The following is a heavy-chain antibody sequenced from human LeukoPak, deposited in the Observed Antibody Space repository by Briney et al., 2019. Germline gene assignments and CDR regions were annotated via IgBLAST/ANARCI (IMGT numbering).Heavy chain of an antibody. CDR2: IYIGGTA. CDR3: ARDPYVSCGSWYNRFDP. V-gene: IGHV3-66*01. D-gene: IGHD2-15*01. J-gene: IGHJ5*02. CDR1: GFIVYSNY. Sequence: GGSLRPSCTASGFIVYSNYMSWVRQAPGKGLEWVAVIYIGGTADYADSVKGRFTISRDNSKNTVYLQMNSLRADDTAVYYCARDPYVSCGSWYNRFDPWGQGTLVTVSS.